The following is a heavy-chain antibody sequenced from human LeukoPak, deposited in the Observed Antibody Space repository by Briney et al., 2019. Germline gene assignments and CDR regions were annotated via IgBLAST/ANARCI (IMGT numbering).Heavy chain of an antibody. J-gene: IGHJ4*02. V-gene: IGHV3-7*04. D-gene: IGHD6-19*01. CDR1: GFTFSSYW. Sequence: GGSLRLSCAASGFTFSSYWMSWVRQAPGKGLEWVANIKQDGSEKYYVDSVKGRFTISRDNAKNSLYLQMNSLRAEDTAVYYCARASSGWYRYFDYWGQGTLVTVSS. CDR3: ARASSGWYRYFDY. CDR2: IKQDGSEK.